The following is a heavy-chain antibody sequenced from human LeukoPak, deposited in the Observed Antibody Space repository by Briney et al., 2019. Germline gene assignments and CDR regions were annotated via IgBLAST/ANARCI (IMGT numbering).Heavy chain of an antibody. CDR3: ASLGDCSSTSCYTNPYFDY. V-gene: IGHV1-2*02. J-gene: IGHJ4*02. CDR2: INPNSGGT. Sequence: ASVKVSCKASGYTFTGYYMHWVRQAPGQGLEWMGWINPNSGGTNYAQKFQGRVTMTRDTSISTAYMELSRLRSDDTAVYYCASLGDCSSTSCYTNPYFDYWGQGTLVTVSS. D-gene: IGHD2-2*02. CDR1: GYTFTGYY.